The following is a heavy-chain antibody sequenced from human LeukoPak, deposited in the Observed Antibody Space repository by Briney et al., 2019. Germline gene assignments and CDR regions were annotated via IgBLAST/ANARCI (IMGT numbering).Heavy chain of an antibody. D-gene: IGHD3-3*01. Sequence: NPSETLSLTCTVSGGSITSSTYHWGWFRQPPGKGLEWIGSFYYDGRTYYSPSLKSRVTISGDTSKNHFSLKLSSVTAADTAVYYCARVFEGIRSGYYFDYWGQGTLVTVSS. CDR1: GGSITSSTYH. J-gene: IGHJ4*02. CDR2: FYYDGRT. V-gene: IGHV4-39*02. CDR3: ARVFEGIRSGYYFDY.